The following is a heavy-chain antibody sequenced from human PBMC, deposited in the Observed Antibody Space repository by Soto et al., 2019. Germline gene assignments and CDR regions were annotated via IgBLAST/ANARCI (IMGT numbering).Heavy chain of an antibody. D-gene: IGHD3-16*02. CDR3: ARERVVNYTDYYFDY. CDR2: ISGTGIDI. CDR1: GFDFYYYN. V-gene: IGHV3-21*01. J-gene: IGHJ4*01. Sequence: GGSLRLSCAASGFDFYYYNMNWVRQAPGRGLEWVSSISGTGIDIHFADSVKGRFVISRDNAKTSLYLQMNSLRPEDTAVYYCARERVVNYTDYYFDYWGHGTLVTVPQ.